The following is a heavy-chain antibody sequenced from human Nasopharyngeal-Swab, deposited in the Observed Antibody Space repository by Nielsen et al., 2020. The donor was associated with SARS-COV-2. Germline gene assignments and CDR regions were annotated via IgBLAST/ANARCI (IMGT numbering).Heavy chain of an antibody. Sequence: WVGQAPGQGLEWMGWINTANGDTRYSQKFQDRVTISTDTSAISTDTSATTAYMELSSLGSEDTAVYFCARDEDVWGQGTTGTVSS. J-gene: IGHJ6*02. CDR2: INTANGDT. CDR3: ARDEDV. V-gene: IGHV1-3*04.